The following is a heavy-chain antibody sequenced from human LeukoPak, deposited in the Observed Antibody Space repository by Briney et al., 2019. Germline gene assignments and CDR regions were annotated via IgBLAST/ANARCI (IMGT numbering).Heavy chain of an antibody. Sequence: PGGSLRLSCAASGFTFNSYTMHWVRQAPGEELEYVSAIISHGGSTHYADSVKGRFTISRDNSWNTLYLQMDSLRAEDMAVYYCARVKMGATVSDYYHYYLDVWGKGTTVTVSS. D-gene: IGHD1-26*01. CDR1: GFTFNSYT. CDR2: IISHGGST. V-gene: IGHV3-64*02. J-gene: IGHJ6*03. CDR3: ARVKMGATVSDYYHYYLDV.